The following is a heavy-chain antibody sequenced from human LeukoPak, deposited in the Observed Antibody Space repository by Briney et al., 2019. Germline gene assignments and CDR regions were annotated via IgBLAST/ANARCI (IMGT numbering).Heavy chain of an antibody. CDR1: GGSISSYY. CDR2: IYYSGST. V-gene: IGHV4-59*01. Sequence: SETLSLTCTVSGGSISSYYWSWIRQPPGKGLEWIGYIYYSGSTNYTPSLKSRVTISVDTSKNQFSLKLSSVTAADTAVYYCARVLVGKYYYDSSGYYYYFDYWGQGTLVTVSS. CDR3: ARVLVGKYYYDSSGYYYYFDY. J-gene: IGHJ4*02. D-gene: IGHD3-22*01.